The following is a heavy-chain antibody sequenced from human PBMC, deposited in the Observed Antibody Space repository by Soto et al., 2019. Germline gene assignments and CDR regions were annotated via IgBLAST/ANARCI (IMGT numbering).Heavy chain of an antibody. CDR3: AKGPQHKIGWKYSFES. CDR2: ISPRGDNI. V-gene: IGHV3-48*02. D-gene: IGHD1-7*01. J-gene: IGHJ4*02. Sequence: WWSXRLSCLAAVFSLANFPMNLLRHTPGKGLECISYISPRGDNIYYAESVKGRFTISRDNARNSFFLQMNSLRDEDAALYYCAKGPQHKIGWKYSFESRGQG. CDR1: VFSLANFP.